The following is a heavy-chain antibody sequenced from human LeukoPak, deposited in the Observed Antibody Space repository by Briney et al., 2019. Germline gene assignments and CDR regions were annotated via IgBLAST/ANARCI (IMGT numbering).Heavy chain of an antibody. Sequence: ASVKVSCKASGGTFSSHAISWVRQAPGQGLEWMGGIIPIFGTANYAQKFQGRVTITTDESTSTAYMELSSLRSEDTAVYYCARGANYYDSSGYYPVPEYFQHWGQGTLVTVSS. CDR1: GGTFSSHA. CDR3: ARGANYYDSSGYYPVPEYFQH. V-gene: IGHV1-69*05. D-gene: IGHD3-22*01. CDR2: IIPIFGTA. J-gene: IGHJ1*01.